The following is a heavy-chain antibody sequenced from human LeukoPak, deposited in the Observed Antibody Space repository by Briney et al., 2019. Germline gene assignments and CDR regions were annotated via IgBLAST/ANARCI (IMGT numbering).Heavy chain of an antibody. D-gene: IGHD3-3*01. V-gene: IGHV1-2*06. J-gene: IGHJ4*02. CDR3: ARALLTIFGVVPNFDY. CDR2: INPNSGGT. Sequence: ASVKVSCKASGYTFTGYYMHWVRQAPGQGLEWMGRINPNSGGTNYAQKFQGRVTMTRDTSISTAYMELSRLRSDDTAVYYCARALLTIFGVVPNFDYWGQGTLVTVSS. CDR1: GYTFTGYY.